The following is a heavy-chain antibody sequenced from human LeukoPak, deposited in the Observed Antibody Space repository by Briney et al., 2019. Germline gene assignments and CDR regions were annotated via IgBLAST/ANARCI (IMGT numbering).Heavy chain of an antibody. CDR1: GGSISSYY. J-gene: IGHJ6*02. CDR3: ARHLGSGSYSIYYYGMDV. D-gene: IGHD3-10*01. CDR2: IYYSGST. Sequence: SGPTLVKPSETLSLTCTVSGGSISSYYWSWIRQPPGKGLEWIGYIYYSGSTNYNPSLKSRVTISVDTSKNQFSLKLSSVTAADTAVYYCARHLGSGSYSIYYYGMDVWGQGTTVTVSS. V-gene: IGHV4-59*08.